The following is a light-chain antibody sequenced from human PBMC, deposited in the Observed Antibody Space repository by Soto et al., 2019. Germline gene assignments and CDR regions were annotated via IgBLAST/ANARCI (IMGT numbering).Light chain of an antibody. J-gene: IGKJ4*01. CDR3: QQRSNWPLT. CDR2: DAS. Sequence: TQSPSSVSASVGDRVTITCRASQDIAGYLAWYQHKPGRTPELLIYDASNRATGIPARFSGSGSGTDFTLTISSLEPEDFAVYYCQQRSNWPLTFGGGTKVDIK. V-gene: IGKV3-11*01. CDR1: QDIAGY.